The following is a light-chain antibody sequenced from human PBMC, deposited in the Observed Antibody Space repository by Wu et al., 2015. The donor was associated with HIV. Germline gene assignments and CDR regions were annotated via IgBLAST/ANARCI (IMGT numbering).Light chain of an antibody. CDR3: QQFGDWPLT. J-gene: IGKJ5*01. CDR1: QSVSTN. CDR2: DAS. V-gene: IGKV3-11*01. Sequence: ETVLTQSPATLSLSPGERGTLSCRASQSVSTNLAWYQQKPGQAPRLLMYDASSRATGIPARFSGSGSGTDFTLSISSLEPEDFAVYYCQQFGDWPLTFGQRDATWRLN.